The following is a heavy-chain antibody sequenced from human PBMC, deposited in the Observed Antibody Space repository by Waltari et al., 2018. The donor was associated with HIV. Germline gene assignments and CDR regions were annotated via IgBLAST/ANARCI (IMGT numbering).Heavy chain of an antibody. Sequence: EVQLVESGGGLVQPGGSLRLSCAASGFTFSSYWMHWVRQAPGTGLVWVSRITSDGSSTSDADSVKGRFTISRDNAKNTLYLQMNSRRAEDTAVYYCARESEGYYASGTGNWFDPWGQGTLVTVSS. CDR1: GFTFSSYW. D-gene: IGHD3-10*01. CDR3: ARESEGYYASGTGNWFDP. J-gene: IGHJ5*02. V-gene: IGHV3-74*01. CDR2: ITSDGSST.